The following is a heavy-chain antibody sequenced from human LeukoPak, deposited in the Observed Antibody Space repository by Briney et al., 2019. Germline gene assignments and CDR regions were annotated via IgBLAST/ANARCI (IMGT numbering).Heavy chain of an antibody. V-gene: IGHV5-51*01. J-gene: IGHJ4*02. CDR2: IYPGDSDT. CDR3: ARHGLEMTPDY. D-gene: IGHD3/OR15-3a*01. Sequence: GESLKISCKASGYSFTNYWIGWVRQMPGKGLEWMGIIYPGDSDTRYSPSFQDQVTISADKSINTAYLQWSSLEASDTAMYYCARHGLEMTPDYWGQGTLVTVSS. CDR1: GYSFTNYW.